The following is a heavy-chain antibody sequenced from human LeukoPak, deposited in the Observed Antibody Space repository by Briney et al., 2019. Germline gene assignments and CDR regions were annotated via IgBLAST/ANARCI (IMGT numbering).Heavy chain of an antibody. Sequence: SETLSLTCTVSGGSVSSGSYYWSWIRQPPGKGLEWIGYIYYSGSTNYNPSLKSRVTISVDTSKNQFSLKLSSVTAADTAVYYCARANYYDSTGYLPVVYPSDYWGQGTLVTVSS. V-gene: IGHV4-61*01. J-gene: IGHJ4*02. CDR2: IYYSGST. CDR1: GGSVSSGSYY. CDR3: ARANYYDSTGYLPVVYPSDY. D-gene: IGHD3-22*01.